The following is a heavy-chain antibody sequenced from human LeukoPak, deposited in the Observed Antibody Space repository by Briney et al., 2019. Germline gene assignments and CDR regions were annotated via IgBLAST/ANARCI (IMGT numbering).Heavy chain of an antibody. Sequence: ASVKVSCKSSGYKLTSHGISWVRQAPGQGHEWMGWIGPYNGNTKYAQKFQGRVTVTTDTSTSTAYMELRSLRSDDTAVYFCARAVLGGPTVYYNYYHMDVWGKGTTVTVSS. V-gene: IGHV1-18*01. D-gene: IGHD1-26*01. J-gene: IGHJ6*03. CDR1: GYKLTSHG. CDR3: ARAVLGGPTVYYNYYHMDV. CDR2: IGPYNGNT.